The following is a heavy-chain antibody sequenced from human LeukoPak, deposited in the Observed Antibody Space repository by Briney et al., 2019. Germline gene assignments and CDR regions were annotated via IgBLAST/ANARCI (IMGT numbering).Heavy chain of an antibody. V-gene: IGHV1-2*02. D-gene: IGHD2-2*02. Sequence: ASLKVSCKASGYMFIGYHIHWVRQAPGQGLEWMGWIDPNSGGTHYAQKFQGRVTMTRDTSISTAYMELSRLRSDDTAVYYCARDHIVVVPAAIGYYGMDVWGQGTTVTVSS. J-gene: IGHJ6*02. CDR1: GYMFIGYH. CDR3: ARDHIVVVPAAIGYYGMDV. CDR2: IDPNSGGT.